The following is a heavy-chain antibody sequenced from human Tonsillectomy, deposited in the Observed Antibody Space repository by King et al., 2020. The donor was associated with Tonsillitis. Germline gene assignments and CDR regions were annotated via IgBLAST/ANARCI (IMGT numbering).Heavy chain of an antibody. CDR1: GFTFSDYY. CDR3: ARGRFCSSTSCYTRFLVNY. D-gene: IGHD2-2*02. CDR2: ISSSGSTI. Sequence: QVQLVESGGGLVKPGGSLRLSCAASGFTFSDYYMSWIRQAPGKGLEWVSYISSSGSTIYSADSVKGRFTISRDNAKNSLYLQMNSLRAEDTAVYYCARGRFCSSTSCYTRFLVNYWGQGTLVTVSS. V-gene: IGHV3-11*01. J-gene: IGHJ4*02.